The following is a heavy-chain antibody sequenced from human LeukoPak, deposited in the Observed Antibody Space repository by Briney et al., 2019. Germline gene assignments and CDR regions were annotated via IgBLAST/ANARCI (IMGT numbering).Heavy chain of an antibody. CDR2: INHSGST. J-gene: IGHJ4*02. Sequence: PGGSLRLSCAASGFTFSSYAMSWVRQAPGKGLEWIGEINHSGSTNYNPSLKSRVTISVDTSKNQFSLKLSSVTAADTAVYYCARGRQLRFLDYWGQGTLVTVSS. CDR3: ARGRQLRFLDY. CDR1: GFTFSSYA. V-gene: IGHV4-34*01. D-gene: IGHD3-3*01.